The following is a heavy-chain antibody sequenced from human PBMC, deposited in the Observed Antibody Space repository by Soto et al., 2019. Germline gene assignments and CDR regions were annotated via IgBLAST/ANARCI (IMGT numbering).Heavy chain of an antibody. Sequence: PGGSLRLSCAASGFTFSSYGMHWVRQAPGKGLEWVAVVSYDGYDTSYAGSVKGRFTISRDNSDNSLYLHLDSLRAEDTGRYFCAREIFAAAYAAKSAFDLWGQGTLVTVSS. J-gene: IGHJ4*02. V-gene: IGHV3-30*12. CDR1: GFTFSSYG. D-gene: IGHD2-15*01. CDR2: VSYDGYDT. CDR3: AREIFAAAYAAKSAFDL.